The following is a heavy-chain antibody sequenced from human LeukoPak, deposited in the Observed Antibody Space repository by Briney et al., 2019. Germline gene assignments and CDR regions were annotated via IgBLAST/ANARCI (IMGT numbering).Heavy chain of an antibody. CDR3: ARKLYDSSRYGQTYYFDY. V-gene: IGHV1-18*01. CDR2: ISPYNGNT. CDR1: GYTFTSYG. Sequence: GASVKVSCKASGYTFTSYGISWVRQAPGQGLEWMGWISPYNGNTNYAQKLQGRVTMTTDTSTSTAYMHLRSLRSDDTAVYYCARKLYDSSRYGQTYYFDYWGQGTLVTVSS. J-gene: IGHJ4*02. D-gene: IGHD3-22*01.